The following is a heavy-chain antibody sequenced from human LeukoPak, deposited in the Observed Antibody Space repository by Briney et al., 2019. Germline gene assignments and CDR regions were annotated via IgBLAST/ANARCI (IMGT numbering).Heavy chain of an antibody. CDR3: ASFYSPYYDILTGYYTLDY. Sequence: SVNVSCKASGGTFSSYAISWVRQAPGQGLDWMGGIIPIFCTANYAQKFQGRVTITADESTSTAYMELSSLRSEDTAAYYCASFYSPYYDILTGYYTLDYWGQGTLVTVSS. J-gene: IGHJ4*02. CDR1: GGTFSSYA. V-gene: IGHV1-69*01. D-gene: IGHD3-9*01. CDR2: IIPIFCTA.